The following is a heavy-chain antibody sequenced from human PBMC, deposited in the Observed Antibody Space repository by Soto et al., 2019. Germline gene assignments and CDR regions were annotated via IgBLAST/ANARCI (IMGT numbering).Heavy chain of an antibody. V-gene: IGHV1-69*13. D-gene: IGHD3-16*01. CDR1: GGTFSSYA. CDR3: AREGEHWGRGPSSYYGMDV. J-gene: IGHJ6*02. Sequence: SVKVSCKASGGTFSSYAISWVRQAPGQGLEWMGGIIPIFGTANYAQKFQGRVTITADESTSTAYMELSSLRSEDTAVYYCAREGEHWGRGPSSYYGMDVWGQGTTVTVSS. CDR2: IIPIFGTA.